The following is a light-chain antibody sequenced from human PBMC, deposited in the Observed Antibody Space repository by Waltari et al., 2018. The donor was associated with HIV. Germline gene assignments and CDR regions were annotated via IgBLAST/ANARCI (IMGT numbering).Light chain of an antibody. V-gene: IGLV1-51*01. J-gene: IGLJ3*02. CDR3: GTGDSSLSVWV. CDR1: SSNIGNNF. Sequence: QSVLTQPPSVSAAPGQKVTISCSGSSSNIGNNFVSWYQQLPGTAPKRLIYDNNKRPSGIPDRFAGSKSGTSATLGITGLQTGDEADYYCGTGDSSLSVWVCGGGTNLTVL. CDR2: DNN.